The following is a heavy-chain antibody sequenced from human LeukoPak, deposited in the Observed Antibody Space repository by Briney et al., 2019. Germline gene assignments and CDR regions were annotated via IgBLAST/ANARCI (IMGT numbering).Heavy chain of an antibody. D-gene: IGHD5-12*01. CDR2: IYYGRTT. CDR1: AGSISSSSHH. V-gene: IGHV4-39*01. J-gene: IGHJ4*02. CDR3: VRHDGRGGATMGALDS. Sequence: PSETLSLTCTVSAGSISSSSHHWGWVRQSPGKGLEWIGSIYYGRTTYYNPSLNSRVTISVVTSKNQFSLQLNSVTAADTAVYYCVRHDGRGGATMGALDSWGQGSLVTVSS.